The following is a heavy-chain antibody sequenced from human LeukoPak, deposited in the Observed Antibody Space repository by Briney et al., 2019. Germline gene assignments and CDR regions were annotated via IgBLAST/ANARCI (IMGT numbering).Heavy chain of an antibody. CDR2: IYTSGSA. V-gene: IGHV4-61*02. D-gene: IGHD1-26*01. J-gene: IGHJ5*02. CDR3: ARAVGSSESNWFDP. Sequence: SQTLSLTCTVSGGSISSRSYYWSWIRQPAGKGLEWIGRIYTSGSANYNPSLKSRVTIALDTSKNQFSLRLSCVTAADTAVYYCARAVGSSESNWFDPWGQGTLATVSS. CDR1: GGSISSRSYY.